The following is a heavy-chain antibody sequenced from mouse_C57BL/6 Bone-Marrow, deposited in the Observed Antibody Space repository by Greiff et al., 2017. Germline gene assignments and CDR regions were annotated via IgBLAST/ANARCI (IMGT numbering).Heavy chain of an antibody. CDR1: GYTFTEYT. CDR2: FYPGSGSI. CDR3: ARHAPYSNFGDY. J-gene: IGHJ2*01. Sequence: VQLKESGAELVKPGASVKLSCKASGYTFTEYTIHWVKQRSGQGLEWIGWFYPGSGSIKYNEKFKDKATLTADKSSSTVYMELSRLASEDSAVYFCARHAPYSNFGDYWGQGTTLTVSS. D-gene: IGHD2-5*01. V-gene: IGHV1-62-2*01.